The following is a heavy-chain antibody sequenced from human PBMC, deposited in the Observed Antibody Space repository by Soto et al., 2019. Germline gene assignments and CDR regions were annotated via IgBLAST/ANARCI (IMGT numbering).Heavy chain of an antibody. CDR1: GGSISNYF. CDR2: IDNSGST. D-gene: IGHD3-3*01. CDR3: ARGGQDFWSGPFDY. Sequence: ATLALTCTVSGGSISNYFCNWIRQPAGKGLEWIGRIDNSGSTNYNPSLKSRITMSADTSRNQFSLKLNSVTAADTAVYYCARGGQDFWSGPFDYWGQGALVTGSS. J-gene: IGHJ4*02. V-gene: IGHV4-4*07.